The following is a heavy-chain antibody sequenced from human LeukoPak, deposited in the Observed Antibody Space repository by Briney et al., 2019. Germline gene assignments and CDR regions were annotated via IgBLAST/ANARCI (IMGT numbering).Heavy chain of an antibody. CDR1: GYTFSSYW. CDR3: YGANAEH. D-gene: IGHD4-23*01. V-gene: IGHV3-74*03. J-gene: IGHJ1*01. CDR2: TNTDGSST. Sequence: GGSLRLSCAASGYTFSSYWMHWVPHAPGKGLVWVSGTNTDGSSTMYADSVKGRFTIARDNAKNTLYLQMNSLRAEDTAVYYCYGANAEHWGQGTLVTVSS.